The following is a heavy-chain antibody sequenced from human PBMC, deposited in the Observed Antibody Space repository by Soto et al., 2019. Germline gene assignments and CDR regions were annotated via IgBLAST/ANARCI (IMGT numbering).Heavy chain of an antibody. CDR1: GFTFSSYA. V-gene: IGHV3-23*01. J-gene: IGHJ4*02. CDR2: VSGSGGST. D-gene: IGHD6-13*01. CDR3: AMRGPGTYFDY. Sequence: EVQLLESGGGLVQPGGSLRLSCAASGFTFSSYAMNWVRQAPGKGLEWVSVVSGSGGSTYYADSVQGRFTISRDNSKNTLYLQMNSLRAEDTAIYYCAMRGPGTYFDYWGQGTLVTVSS.